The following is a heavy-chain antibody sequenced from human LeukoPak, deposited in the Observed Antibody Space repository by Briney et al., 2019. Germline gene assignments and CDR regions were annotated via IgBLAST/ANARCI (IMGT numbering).Heavy chain of an antibody. CDR1: GFTFSTYG. CDR3: AREPVVVTAHFDY. V-gene: IGHV3-30*03. D-gene: IGHD2-21*02. J-gene: IGHJ4*02. Sequence: GRSLRLSCAASGFTFSTYGMHWVRQAPGKGLEWVAVISYDGSNKYYADSVKGRFTISRDNSKNTLYLQMNSLRAEDTAVYYCAREPVVVTAHFDYWGQGTLVTVSS. CDR2: ISYDGSNK.